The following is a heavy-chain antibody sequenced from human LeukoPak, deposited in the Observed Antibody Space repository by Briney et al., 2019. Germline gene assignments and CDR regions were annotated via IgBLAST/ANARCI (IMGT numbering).Heavy chain of an antibody. V-gene: IGHV4-59*08. J-gene: IGHJ5*02. CDR1: GASIRNYY. CDR2: IYYSGST. CDR3: ARRYSSSWYVGFFDP. Sequence: SETLSLTCTVSGASIRNYYWSWIRQSPGKGLEWIGYIYYSGSTNYNPSLESRVAMSVDTSKNQFSLRLSSVTAADTAIYSCARRYSSSWYVGFFDPWGQGTLVTVSS. D-gene: IGHD6-13*01.